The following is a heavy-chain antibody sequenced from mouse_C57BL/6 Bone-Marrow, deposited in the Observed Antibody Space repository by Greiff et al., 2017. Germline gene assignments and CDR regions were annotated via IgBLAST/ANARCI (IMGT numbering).Heavy chain of an antibody. Sequence: VQLQQSGAELVKPGASVKLSCKASGYTFTSYWMHWVKQRPGQGLEWIGMFHPNSGSTNYNEKFKSKATLTVDKSSSTAYMQLSSLTSEDSAVYYCARSITTVVPCDYWGQGTTLTVSS. CDR3: ARSITTVVPCDY. D-gene: IGHD1-1*01. V-gene: IGHV1-64*01. CDR1: GYTFTSYW. CDR2: FHPNSGST. J-gene: IGHJ2*01.